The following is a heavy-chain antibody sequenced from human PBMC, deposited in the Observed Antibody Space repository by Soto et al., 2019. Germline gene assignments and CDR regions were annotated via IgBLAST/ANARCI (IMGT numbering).Heavy chain of an antibody. D-gene: IGHD3-10*01. CDR2: ISPMFGAA. Sequence: QVQLVQSGAEMKKPGSSVKVSCQSSGGTFNTYAMNWVRQAPGQGPEWMGDISPMFGAANYAPKFQGRVTIAADESTGTSYMQLSSLTSEDTARDFSAREVQVHAPAFVYWGQGTLVTVSS. J-gene: IGHJ4*02. CDR3: AREVQVHAPAFVY. CDR1: GGTFNTYA. V-gene: IGHV1-69*19.